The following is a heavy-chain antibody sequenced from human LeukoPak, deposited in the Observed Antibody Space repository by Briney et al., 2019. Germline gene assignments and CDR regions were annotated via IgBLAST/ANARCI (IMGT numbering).Heavy chain of an antibody. J-gene: IGHJ4*02. V-gene: IGHV1-2*02. CDR1: GYTFTGYY. CDR2: INPNSGGT. CDR3: ARAFDATVVTPHFDY. Sequence: GASVKVSCKASGYTFTGYYMHWVRQAPGQGLEWMGWINPNSGGTNYAQKFQGRVTMTRDTSISTAYVELSRLRSDDTAVYYCARAFDATVVTPHFDYWGQGTLVTVSS. D-gene: IGHD4-23*01.